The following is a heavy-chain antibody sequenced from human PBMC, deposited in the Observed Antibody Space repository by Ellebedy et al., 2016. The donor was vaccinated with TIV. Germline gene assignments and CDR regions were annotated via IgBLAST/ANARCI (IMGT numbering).Heavy chain of an antibody. Sequence: GESLKISXVASGFTFKYATHWVRQAPGKGLEWVAVISYHGMNQYYADSVKGRFTISRDNSKSKVYVQMNSLRVDDTAVYFCTKGRGGSYSDYWGQGTRVTVSS. CDR2: ISYHGMNQ. D-gene: IGHD1-26*01. CDR1: GFTFKYA. CDR3: TKGRGGSYSDY. J-gene: IGHJ4*02. V-gene: IGHV3-30*04.